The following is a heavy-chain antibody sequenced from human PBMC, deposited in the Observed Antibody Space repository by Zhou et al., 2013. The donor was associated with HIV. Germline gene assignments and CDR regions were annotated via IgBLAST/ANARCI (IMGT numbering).Heavy chain of an antibody. CDR3: AREAGRGSDPDAFDI. V-gene: IGHV1-69*05. J-gene: IGHJ3*02. CDR1: GGTFTSYA. Sequence: QVQLVQSGAEVKKPGSSVKVSCKASGGTFTSYAIGWVRQAPGQGLEWMGGIIPVFGTATYAQKFQGRVTITTGESSSTVYMELSSLRSDDTAVYYCAREAGRGSDPDAFDIWGQGTMVTVSS. D-gene: IGHD3-10*01. CDR2: IIPVFGTA.